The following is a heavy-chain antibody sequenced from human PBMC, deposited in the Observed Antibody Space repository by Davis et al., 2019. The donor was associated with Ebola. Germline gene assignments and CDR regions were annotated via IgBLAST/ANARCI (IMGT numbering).Heavy chain of an antibody. CDR1: GFSLSTSGVT. J-gene: IGHJ4*02. V-gene: IGHV2-5*02. CDR2: IHWDDDE. D-gene: IGHD5-12*01. Sequence: SGPTLVKPPQTLTLTCSFSGFSLSTSGVTVGWIRQSPGKALEWLALIHWDDDERYSPSLESRLTITKDTSKTQVVLTMTNMDPVDTGTYYCAHRLARNGYDPFDYWGQGILVTVSS. CDR3: AHRLARNGYDPFDY.